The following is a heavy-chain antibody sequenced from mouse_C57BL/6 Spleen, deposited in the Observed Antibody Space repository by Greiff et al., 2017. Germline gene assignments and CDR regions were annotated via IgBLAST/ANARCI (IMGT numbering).Heavy chain of an antibody. V-gene: IGHV1-52*01. CDR2: IDPSDSET. CDR1: GYTFTSYR. D-gene: IGHD2-2*01. J-gene: IGHJ4*01. Sequence: VQLQQPGAELVRPGSSVKLSCKASGYTFTSYRMHWVKQRPIQGLEWIGNIDPSDSETHYNQKFKDKATLTVDKSSSTAYMQLSSLTSEDSAVYYCARWLPHYAMDYWGQGTSVTVSS. CDR3: ARWLPHYAMDY.